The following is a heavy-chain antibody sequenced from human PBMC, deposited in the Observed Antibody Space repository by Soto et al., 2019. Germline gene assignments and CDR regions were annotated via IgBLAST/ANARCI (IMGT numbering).Heavy chain of an antibody. CDR3: ARDGSGYYRYYHYYYMDV. V-gene: IGHV3-11*01. Sequence: CVPLRLSCAASGFPFSDYYMSCIRQAPGKGLEWVSYISSSGSTIYYADSVKGRFTISRDNAKNSLYLQMNSLRAEDTAVYYCARDGSGYYRYYHYYYMDVWGKGTTVTVSS. CDR1: GFPFSDYY. CDR2: ISSSGSTI. D-gene: IGHD3-22*01. J-gene: IGHJ6*03.